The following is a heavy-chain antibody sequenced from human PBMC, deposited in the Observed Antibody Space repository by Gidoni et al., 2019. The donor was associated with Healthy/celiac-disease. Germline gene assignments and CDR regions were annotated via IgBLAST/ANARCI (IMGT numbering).Heavy chain of an antibody. Sequence: QVQLQESGPGLVKPSETLSLTCTVSGGSISSYSWSWIRQPPGKGLEWIGYIYYSGSTNYNPSLKSRVTISVDTSKNQFSLKLSSVTAADTAVYYCARQSRTTYYYGMDVWGQGTTVTVSS. CDR1: GGSISSYS. CDR3: ARQSRTTYYYGMDV. D-gene: IGHD1-1*01. V-gene: IGHV4-59*08. J-gene: IGHJ6*02. CDR2: IYYSGST.